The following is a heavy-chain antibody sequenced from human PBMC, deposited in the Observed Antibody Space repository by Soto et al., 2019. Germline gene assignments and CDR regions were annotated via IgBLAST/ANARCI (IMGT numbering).Heavy chain of an antibody. CDR3: GRVVEGATRHTDLDS. CDR2: VYYSGGA. CDR1: GVSIHNSHSF. D-gene: IGHD2-21*01. Sequence: ASETLSLTCTVSGVSIHNSHSFWGWIRQPPGKGLEFIGTVYYSGGAHYNSSLKSRVTISVDTANNQVSLRMRSLTAADTAVYYCGRVVEGATRHTDLDSWGQGTLVTVSS. J-gene: IGHJ5*01. V-gene: IGHV4-39*01.